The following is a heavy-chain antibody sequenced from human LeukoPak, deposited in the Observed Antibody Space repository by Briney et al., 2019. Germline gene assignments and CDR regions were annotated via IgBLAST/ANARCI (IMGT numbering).Heavy chain of an antibody. J-gene: IGHJ4*02. CDR1: GFTFSSYT. Sequence: GTSLRLSCAASGFTFSSYTMHWVRQAPGKGLEWVSVISGSGDNTYYADSVKGRFTISRDNSKNMLYLQMNSLRAEDTAVYYCAKWKYSNSGIDDYWGQGTLVTVSS. CDR3: AKWKYSNSGIDDY. CDR2: ISGSGDNT. D-gene: IGHD6-6*01. V-gene: IGHV3-23*01.